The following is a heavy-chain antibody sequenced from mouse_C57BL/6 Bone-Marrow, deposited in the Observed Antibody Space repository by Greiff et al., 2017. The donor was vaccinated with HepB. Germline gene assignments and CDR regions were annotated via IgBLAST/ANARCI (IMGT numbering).Heavy chain of an antibody. CDR3: ARGGFYYGSSYEAY. CDR1: GYAFSSYW. Sequence: VQLQESGAELVKPGASVKISCKASGYAFSSYWMNWVKQRPGKGLEWIGQIYPGDGDTNYNGKFKGKATLTADKSSSTAYMQLSSLTSEDSAVYFCARGGFYYGSSYEAYWGQGTLVTVSA. V-gene: IGHV1-80*01. J-gene: IGHJ3*01. CDR2: IYPGDGDT. D-gene: IGHD1-1*01.